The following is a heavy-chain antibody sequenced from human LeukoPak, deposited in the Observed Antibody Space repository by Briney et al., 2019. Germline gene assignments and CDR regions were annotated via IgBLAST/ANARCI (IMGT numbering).Heavy chain of an antibody. CDR1: GFTFSSHW. CDR3: AKDVRYNWFDP. D-gene: IGHD1-14*01. V-gene: IGHV3-23*01. CDR2: ISFSGGNT. Sequence: PGGSLRLSCAASGFTFSSHWMHWVRQAPGKGLEWVSVISFSGGNTYYADSVKGRFTISRDNSKNTLYLQMNSLRAEDTAVYYCAKDVRYNWFDPWGQGTLVTVSS. J-gene: IGHJ5*02.